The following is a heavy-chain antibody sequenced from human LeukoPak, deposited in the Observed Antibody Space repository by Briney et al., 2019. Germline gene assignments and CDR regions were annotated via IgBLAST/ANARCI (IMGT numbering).Heavy chain of an antibody. Sequence: SVKVSCKASGGTFSSYTISWVRQAPGQGLEWMGRIIPILGIANYAQKFQGRVTITADKSTSTAYMELSSLRSEDTAVYYCARDPYNWNGRGPPYYYGMDVWGQGTTVTVSS. D-gene: IGHD1-1*01. V-gene: IGHV1-69*04. CDR2: IIPILGIA. CDR1: GGTFSSYT. CDR3: ARDPYNWNGRGPPYYYGMDV. J-gene: IGHJ6*02.